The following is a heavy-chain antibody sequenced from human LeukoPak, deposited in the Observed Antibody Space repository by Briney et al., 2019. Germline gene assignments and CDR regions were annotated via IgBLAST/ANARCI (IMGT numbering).Heavy chain of an antibody. J-gene: IGHJ4*02. V-gene: IGHV4-39*01. CDR1: GGSISSSSYY. D-gene: IGHD6-13*01. CDR2: FYYSGST. CDR3: ARRLAGTEDY. Sequence: PSETLSLTCTVSGGSISSSSYYWGWIRQPPGRGLEWIGSFYYSGSTYYNPSLRSRATISVDTSKNQFSLRLSSVTATDTAVYYCARRLAGTEDYWGQGTLVTVSS.